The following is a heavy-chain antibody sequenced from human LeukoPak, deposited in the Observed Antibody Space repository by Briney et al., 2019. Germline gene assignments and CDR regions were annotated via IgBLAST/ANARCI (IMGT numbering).Heavy chain of an antibody. CDR2: ISGSGGST. Sequence: GGSLRLSCAASGFTFSSYAMSWVRQAPGKGLEWVSAISGSGGSTYYAGSVKGRFTISRDNSKNTLYLQMNSLRAEDTAVYYCAKHSGSYHGETPFDYWGQGTLVTVSS. CDR3: AKHSGSYHGETPFDY. V-gene: IGHV3-23*01. J-gene: IGHJ4*02. CDR1: GFTFSSYA. D-gene: IGHD1-26*01.